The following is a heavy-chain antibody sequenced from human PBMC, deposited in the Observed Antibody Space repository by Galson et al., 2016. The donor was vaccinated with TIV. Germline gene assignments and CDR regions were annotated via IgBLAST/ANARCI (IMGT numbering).Heavy chain of an antibody. Sequence: CAISGDSVSSNSAARNWIRQSPSRGLEWLGRTYYRSKRYNDYAASVKSRITINPDTSKNQFSLQLNSVTPEDTAVYYCARASSSWLITVHLDYWGQGTLVTVSS. V-gene: IGHV6-1*01. CDR1: GDSVSSNSAA. J-gene: IGHJ4*02. CDR3: ARASSSWLITVHLDY. D-gene: IGHD6-13*01. CDR2: TYYRSKRYN.